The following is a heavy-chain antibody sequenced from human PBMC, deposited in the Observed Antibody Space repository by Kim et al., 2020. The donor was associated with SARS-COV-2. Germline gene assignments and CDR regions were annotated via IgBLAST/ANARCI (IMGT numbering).Heavy chain of an antibody. J-gene: IGHJ6*03. CDR3: ARGVGGVHNWNYGGYYYYMDV. Sequence: ASVKVSCKASGYTFTSYYMHWVRQAPGQGLEWMGIINPSGGSTSYAQKFQGRVTMTRDTSTSTVYMELSSLRSEDTAVYYCARGVGGVHNWNYGGYYYYMDVWGKGTTVTVSS. CDR2: INPSGGST. CDR1: GYTFTSYY. D-gene: IGHD1-7*01. V-gene: IGHV1-46*01.